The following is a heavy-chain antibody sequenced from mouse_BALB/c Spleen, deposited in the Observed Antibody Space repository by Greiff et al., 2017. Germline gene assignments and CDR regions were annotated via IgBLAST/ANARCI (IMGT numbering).Heavy chain of an antibody. Sequence: QVQLQQSGPQLVRPGASVKISCKASGYSFTSYWMHWVKQRPGQGLEWIGMIDPSDSETRLNQKFKDKATLTVDKSSSTAYMQLSSPTSEDSAVYYCARGGYGSSSLAYWGQGTLVTVSA. J-gene: IGHJ3*01. CDR3: ARGGYGSSSLAY. D-gene: IGHD1-1*01. CDR2: IDPSDSET. V-gene: IGHV1S126*01. CDR1: GYSFTSYW.